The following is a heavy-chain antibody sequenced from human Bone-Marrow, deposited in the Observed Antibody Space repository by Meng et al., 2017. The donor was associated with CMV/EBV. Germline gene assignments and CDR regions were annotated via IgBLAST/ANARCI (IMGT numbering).Heavy chain of an antibody. CDR1: GFTFSSYW. V-gene: IGHV3-7*01. Sequence: GEYLKISCAASGFTFSSYWMSWVRQAPGKGLEWVANIKQDGSEKYYVDSVKGRFTISRDNAKNSLYLQMNSLRAEDTAVYYCARDRAAIAARRVGTYYYYGMDVWGQGTTVTVSS. CDR3: ARDRAAIAARRVGTYYYYGMDV. D-gene: IGHD6-6*01. CDR2: IKQDGSEK. J-gene: IGHJ6*02.